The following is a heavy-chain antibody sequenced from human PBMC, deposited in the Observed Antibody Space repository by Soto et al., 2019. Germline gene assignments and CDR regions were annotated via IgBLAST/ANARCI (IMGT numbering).Heavy chain of an antibody. V-gene: IGHV3-21*01. CDR2: IGSRSNYI. D-gene: IGHD3-22*01. CDR1: GFTFSSYT. J-gene: IGHJ3*02. CDR3: ARGASSGYGFDI. Sequence: PGGSLRLSCAASGFTFSSYTMNWVRQAPGKGLQWVSSIGSRSNYIYYADSVKGRFTISRDNAKNSLYLEMNSLRAEDTAVYYCARGASSGYGFDIWGQGTMVTVSS.